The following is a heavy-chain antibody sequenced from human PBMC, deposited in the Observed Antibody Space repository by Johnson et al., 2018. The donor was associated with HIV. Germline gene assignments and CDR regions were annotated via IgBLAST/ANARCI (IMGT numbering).Heavy chain of an antibody. Sequence: VQLVETGGGLIQPGGSLRLSCKVSGFNVRNTYMGWVRQAPGKGLEWVSYISSSGGTIYYADSVKGRFTISRDNSKNTLYLQMNSLRAEDTAVYFCAKVRSGYTEIDAFDIWGQGTMVTVSS. CDR1: GFNVRNTY. CDR2: SSSGGTI. J-gene: IGHJ3*02. V-gene: IGHV3-53*05. D-gene: IGHD3-22*01. CDR3: AKVRSGYTEIDAFDI.